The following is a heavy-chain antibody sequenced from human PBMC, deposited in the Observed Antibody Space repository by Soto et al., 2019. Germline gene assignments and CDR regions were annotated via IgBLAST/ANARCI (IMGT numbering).Heavy chain of an antibody. CDR2: INHSGST. CDR1: GWSFSGYY. V-gene: IGHV4-34*01. J-gene: IGHJ6*02. Sequence: PXETLSLTCAVYGWSFSGYYWSWIRQPPGKGLEWIGEINHSGSTNYNPSLKSRVTISVDTSKNQFSLKLSSVTAADTAVYYCARIPYDSSGYYSYYYYGMDVWGQGTTVTV. D-gene: IGHD3-22*01. CDR3: ARIPYDSSGYYSYYYYGMDV.